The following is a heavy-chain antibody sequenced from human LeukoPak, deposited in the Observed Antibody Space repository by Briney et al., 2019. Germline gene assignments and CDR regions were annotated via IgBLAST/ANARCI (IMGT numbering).Heavy chain of an antibody. CDR2: INTYNGNT. CDR3: ARGYGWLDP. D-gene: IGHD4-17*01. Sequence: ASLKVSCKASGYTFNSHGITWVRQAPGQGPEWMGWINTYNGNTNYAQIFQGRVTMTTDTSTNIAYMELRSLRSDDTAVYYCARGYGWLDPWGQGTLVTVSS. V-gene: IGHV1-18*01. J-gene: IGHJ5*02. CDR1: GYTFNSHG.